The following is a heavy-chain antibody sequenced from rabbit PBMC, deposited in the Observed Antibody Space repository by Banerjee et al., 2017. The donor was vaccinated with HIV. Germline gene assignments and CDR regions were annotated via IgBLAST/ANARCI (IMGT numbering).Heavy chain of an antibody. CDR3: ARDLAGVIGWNFGL. CDR2: IYAGSSGST. Sequence: QEQLEESGGDLVKPEGSLTLSCTASGFSFSSNAMSWVRQAPGKGLEWIACIYAGSSGSTYHASWAKGRFTISKTSSTTVTLQMTSLTAADTATYFCARDLAGVIGWNFGLWGQGTLVTVS. V-gene: IGHV1S45*01. D-gene: IGHD4-1*01. CDR1: GFSFSSNA. J-gene: IGHJ3*01.